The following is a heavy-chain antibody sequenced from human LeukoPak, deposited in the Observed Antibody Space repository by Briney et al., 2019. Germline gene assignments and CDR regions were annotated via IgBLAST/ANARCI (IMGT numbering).Heavy chain of an antibody. J-gene: IGHJ4*02. V-gene: IGHV3-30*03. CDR3: AREGMVRGGHCDY. Sequence: GGSLRLSCAASGFTFSTYAMHWVRQAPGKGLEGVAVISYDGSNKYYADSVKGRFTISRDNSKNTPYLQMNSLRAEDTAVYYCAREGMVRGGHCDYWGQGTLVTVSS. D-gene: IGHD3-10*01. CDR2: ISYDGSNK. CDR1: GFTFSTYA.